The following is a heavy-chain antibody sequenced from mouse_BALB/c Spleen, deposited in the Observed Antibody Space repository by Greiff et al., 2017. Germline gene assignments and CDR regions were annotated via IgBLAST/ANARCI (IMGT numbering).Heavy chain of an antibody. J-gene: IGHJ3*01. D-gene: IGHD1-1*01. V-gene: IGHV14-3*02. CDR2: IDPADGNT. Sequence: EVHLVESGAELVKPGASVKLSCTASGFNIKDTYMHWVKQRPEQGLEWIGRIDPADGNTKYDPKFQGKATITADTSSNTAYLQLSSLTSEDTAVYYCSYGSSYVGFAYWGQGTLVTVSA. CDR1: GFNIKDTY. CDR3: SYGSSYVGFAY.